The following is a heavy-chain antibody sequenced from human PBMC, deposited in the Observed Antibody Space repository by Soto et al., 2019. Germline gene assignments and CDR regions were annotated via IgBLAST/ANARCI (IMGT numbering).Heavy chain of an antibody. V-gene: IGHV4-39*02. Sequence: QLQLQESGPGLVKPSETLSLTCTVSGGSISSGTYYWAWIRQPPGKGLDWTATIYYNGRTYYNPSXXSRVTISIDTSNNHXSLRLGSVTAXXXXXXXXARYYDTSXXXXXXXWG. CDR1: GGSISSGTYY. D-gene: IGHD3-22*01. J-gene: IGHJ1*01. CDR2: IYYNGRT. CDR3: ARYYDTSXXXXXXX.